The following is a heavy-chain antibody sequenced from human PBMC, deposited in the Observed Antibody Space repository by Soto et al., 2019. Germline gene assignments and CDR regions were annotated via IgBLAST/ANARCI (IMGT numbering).Heavy chain of an antibody. V-gene: IGHV4-39*01. D-gene: IGHD6-19*01. J-gene: IGHJ6*02. CDR3: ARHRRLGIAVAGTWGGYYGVDV. CDR1: GGSIGSSSYY. CDR2: IYYSGST. Sequence: QLQLQESGPGLVKPSETLSLTCTVSGGSIGSSSYYWGWIRQPPGKGLEWIGSIYYSGSTYYNPSLKSRVTISVDTSKNQFSLKLSSVTAADTAVYYCARHRRLGIAVAGTWGGYYGVDVWGQGTTVTVSS.